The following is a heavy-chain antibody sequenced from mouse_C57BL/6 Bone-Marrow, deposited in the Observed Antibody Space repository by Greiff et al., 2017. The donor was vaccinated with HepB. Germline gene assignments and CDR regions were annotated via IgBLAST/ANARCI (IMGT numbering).Heavy chain of an antibody. J-gene: IGHJ4*01. Sequence: EVQLVESGPELVKPGASVKISCKASGYSFTGYYMNWVKQSPEKSLEWIGEINPSTGGTTYNQKFKAKATLTVDKSSSTAYMQLTSLTSEDSAVYYCARGLGAFPMDYWGQGTSVTVSS. CDR2: INPSTGGT. D-gene: IGHD4-1*01. CDR3: ARGLGAFPMDY. CDR1: GYSFTGYY. V-gene: IGHV1-42*01.